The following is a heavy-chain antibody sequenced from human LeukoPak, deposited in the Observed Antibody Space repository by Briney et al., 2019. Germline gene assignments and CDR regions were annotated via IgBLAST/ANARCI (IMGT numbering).Heavy chain of an antibody. Sequence: SETLSLLCAVYVGSLCGHHWRWMRDPPGEPLEGSGAINYSGSTKYHPSLKSHVTISVDTSKTQCSLKLSSVTAADTAVYYCARGRSVTMVRGASQGRPHWFDPWGQGTLVTVSS. CDR1: VGSLCGHH. D-gene: IGHD3-10*01. V-gene: IGHV4-34*01. J-gene: IGHJ5*02. CDR3: ARGRSVTMVRGASQGRPHWFDP. CDR2: INYSGST.